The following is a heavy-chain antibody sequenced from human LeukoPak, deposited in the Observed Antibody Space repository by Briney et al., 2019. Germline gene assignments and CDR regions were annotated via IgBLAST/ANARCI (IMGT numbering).Heavy chain of an antibody. D-gene: IGHD3-22*01. V-gene: IGHV4-4*07. CDR3: ARSVYYYDSSGYYWGSRIYYFDY. Sequence: SETLSLTCTVSGGSISSYYWSWIRQPAGKGLEWIGRIYTSGSTNYNPSLKSRVTMSVDTSKNQFSLKLSSVTAADKAVYYCARSVYYYDSSGYYWGSRIYYFDYWGQGTLVTVSS. CDR2: IYTSGST. J-gene: IGHJ4*02. CDR1: GGSISSYY.